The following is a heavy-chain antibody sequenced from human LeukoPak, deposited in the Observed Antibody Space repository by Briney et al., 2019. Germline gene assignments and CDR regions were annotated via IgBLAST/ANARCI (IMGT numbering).Heavy chain of an antibody. CDR3: EREGNELLSKNFDY. CDR2: INPHSGGT. CDR1: GFTFSGHY. Sequence: GASVKVSCKASGFTFSGHYIHWVRQAPGQGLEWMGYINPHSGGTSSPQKFQGRVTMTTDTSISAVYMELSSLTSDDTAMYYCEREGNELLSKNFDYWGQGSLVTVSS. V-gene: IGHV1-2*02. J-gene: IGHJ4*02. D-gene: IGHD2-21*02.